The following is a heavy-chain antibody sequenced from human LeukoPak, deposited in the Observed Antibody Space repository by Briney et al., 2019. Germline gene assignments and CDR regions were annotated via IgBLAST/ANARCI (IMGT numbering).Heavy chain of an antibody. D-gene: IGHD1-26*01. V-gene: IGHV3-49*03. J-gene: IGHJ4*02. Sequence: GGSLRLSCTASGFTFGDYAMSWFRQAPGKGLEGVGFIRSKAYGGTTEYAASVKGRFTISRDDSKRIAYLPMNSLKTEDTAVYYCTRDFVVGAPTGYFDYCGQGTMVTVSS. CDR2: IRSKAYGGTT. CDR3: TRDFVVGAPTGYFDY. CDR1: GFTFGDYA.